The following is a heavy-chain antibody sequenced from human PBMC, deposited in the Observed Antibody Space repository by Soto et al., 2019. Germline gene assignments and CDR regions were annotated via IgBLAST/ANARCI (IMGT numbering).Heavy chain of an antibody. J-gene: IGHJ4*02. V-gene: IGHV3-64D*08. Sequence: GGSLRLSCSASGFTFSSYAMHWVRQAPGKGLEYVSAISSKGGGTYYADSVNGRFTVSRDNSRNTLYLQMSSLRAEDTAVYFCVRVAGGDSSGYYYQPFDYWGQGTLVTVSS. CDR1: GFTFSSYA. D-gene: IGHD3-22*01. CDR3: VRVAGGDSSGYYYQPFDY. CDR2: ISSKGGGT.